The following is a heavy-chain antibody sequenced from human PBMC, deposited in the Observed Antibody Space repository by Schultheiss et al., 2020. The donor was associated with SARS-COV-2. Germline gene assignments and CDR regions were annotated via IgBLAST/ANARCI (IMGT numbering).Heavy chain of an antibody. Sequence: GGSLRLSCVASGFTFSSYAMSWVRQAPGKGLEWVSAISGSGGTTYYADSVKGRFTFSRDNSKNTLYLQMNSLRAEDTAVYYCAKYGRKAVAGADDWFDPWGQGTLVTVSS. CDR3: AKYGRKAVAGADDWFDP. D-gene: IGHD6-19*01. V-gene: IGHV3-23*01. CDR1: GFTFSSYA. J-gene: IGHJ5*02. CDR2: ISGSGGTT.